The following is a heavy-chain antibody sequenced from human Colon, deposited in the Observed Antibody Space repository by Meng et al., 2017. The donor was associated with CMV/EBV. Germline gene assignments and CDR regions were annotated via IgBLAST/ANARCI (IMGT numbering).Heavy chain of an antibody. V-gene: IGHV4-39*01. D-gene: IGHD3-3*01. CDR1: GGSISGSSYY. J-gene: IGHJ6*02. CDR3: ARPGNRVLFGVPSKGTEI. Sequence: GSLRLSCTVSGGSISGSSYYWGWFRQAPGKGLEWIGGIYYAGTTYYNPSLKSRVTLSVDTSKNQFSLKLNSVTAADTAVYYCARPGNRVLFGVPSKGTEIWGQGTTVTVSS. CDR2: IYYAGTT.